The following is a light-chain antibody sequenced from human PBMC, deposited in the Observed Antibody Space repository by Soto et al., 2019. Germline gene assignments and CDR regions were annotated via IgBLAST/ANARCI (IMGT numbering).Light chain of an antibody. CDR2: DAS. J-gene: IGKJ4*01. CDR3: QQYGDWPGA. V-gene: IGKV3D-15*01. Sequence: EFVLTQSPPTLSVSPGERATLSCRASQSVGSKLAWYQQRPGQAPRLLIYDASNRATGIPARFSGSGSGTEFSLTISSLQSEDFAVYSCQQYGDWPGAFGGGTKVEIK. CDR1: QSVGSK.